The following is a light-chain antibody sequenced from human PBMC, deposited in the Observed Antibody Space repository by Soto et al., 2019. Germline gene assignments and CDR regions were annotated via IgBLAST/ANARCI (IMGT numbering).Light chain of an antibody. Sequence: EIVFKQSPATLSLSPGERATLSCRASQSVSIQLPWYQQKGGQAPRLRIYDTSNGATGIPARFSGSGPGTAFTLTISILETVDSGVYNCEQRCNWPPGFTVGPGTKGVI. CDR1: QSVSIQ. J-gene: IGKJ3*01. CDR3: EQRCNWPPGFT. CDR2: DTS. V-gene: IGKV3-11*01.